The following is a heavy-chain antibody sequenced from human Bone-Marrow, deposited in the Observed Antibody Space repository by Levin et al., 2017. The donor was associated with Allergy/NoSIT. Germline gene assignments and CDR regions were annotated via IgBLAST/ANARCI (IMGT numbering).Heavy chain of an antibody. CDR2: VRNDGSTQ. CDR1: GFTFSTYG. Sequence: PGESLKISCAGSGFTFSTYGMHWVRQAPGKGLEWVAVVRNDGSTQDYADSVRGRFTISRDNSKNTLYLQMNSLAAEDTAVYYCAKDRNNVGLDYWGQGTLVTVSS. J-gene: IGHJ4*02. D-gene: IGHD2-21*01. V-gene: IGHV3-30*02. CDR3: AKDRNNVGLDY.